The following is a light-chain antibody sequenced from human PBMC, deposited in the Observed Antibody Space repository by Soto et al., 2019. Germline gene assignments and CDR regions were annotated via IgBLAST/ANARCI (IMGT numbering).Light chain of an antibody. J-gene: IGLJ1*01. Sequence: QSVLTQPPSVSAAPGQKVTISCSGSSSNIGNNYVSWYQQLPGKAPKLMIYAVTDRPSGVSSRFSGSKSGNTASLTISGLQAEDEADYYCSSYTSSSTLFGTGTKLTVL. CDR1: SSNIGNNY. CDR2: AVT. V-gene: IGLV2-14*01. CDR3: SSYTSSSTL.